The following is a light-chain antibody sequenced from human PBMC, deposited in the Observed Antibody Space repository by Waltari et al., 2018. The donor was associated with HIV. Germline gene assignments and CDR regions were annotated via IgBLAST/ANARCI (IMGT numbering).Light chain of an antibody. V-gene: IGLV2-14*01. Sequence: QSALTQPASASGSLGQSVTISCTGSSTDGAGHTYDSWYQQHPGKAPKLLISEVSNRPSGVSNRFSGSKSGNTASLTISGLQAEDEADYYCSSYTANSRIFGGGTRLTVL. J-gene: IGLJ2*01. CDR1: STDGAGHTY. CDR2: EVS. CDR3: SSYTANSRI.